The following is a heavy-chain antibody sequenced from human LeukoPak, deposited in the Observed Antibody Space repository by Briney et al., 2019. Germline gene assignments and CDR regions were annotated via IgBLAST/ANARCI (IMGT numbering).Heavy chain of an antibody. J-gene: IGHJ4*02. CDR1: GYSFTNNW. Sequence: GESLKISCHGSGYSFTNNWIAWVLQMPGKGLEWMGIIYPGDSDTRYSPSFQGQVTISADKSISTAYLQWSSLKASDTAMYYCARQGYTSSWSDWGQGTLVTVSS. CDR3: ARQGYTSSWSD. CDR2: IYPGDSDT. V-gene: IGHV5-51*01. D-gene: IGHD6-13*01.